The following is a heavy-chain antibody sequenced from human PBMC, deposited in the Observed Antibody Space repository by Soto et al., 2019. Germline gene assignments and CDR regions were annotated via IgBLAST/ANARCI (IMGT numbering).Heavy chain of an antibody. V-gene: IGHV1-8*01. Sequence: ASVKVCCKASGYTFDSYDINWVRPATGQGLEWMGWMNPNSGNTGYAQKFQGRVTMTRNTSISTAYMELSSLRSEDTAVYYCARGWGRIAAAGTGGYWGQGTLVTVSS. D-gene: IGHD6-13*01. CDR1: GYTFDSYD. CDR3: ARGWGRIAAAGTGGY. CDR2: MNPNSGNT. J-gene: IGHJ4*02.